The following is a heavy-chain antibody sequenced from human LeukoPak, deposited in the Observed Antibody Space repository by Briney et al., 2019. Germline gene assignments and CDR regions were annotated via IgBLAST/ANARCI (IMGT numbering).Heavy chain of an antibody. J-gene: IGHJ4*02. Sequence: GGSLRLSCAASGFTFSSYGVHWVRQAPGKGLEWVAVISHDGSSAYYGDSVKGRFTISRDNSKNTLYLQMNSLRAEDTAVYYCAKEVYHDTSAYSDYWGQGTLVTVSS. D-gene: IGHD3-22*01. CDR1: GFTFSSYG. V-gene: IGHV3-30*18. CDR2: ISHDGSSA. CDR3: AKEVYHDTSAYSDY.